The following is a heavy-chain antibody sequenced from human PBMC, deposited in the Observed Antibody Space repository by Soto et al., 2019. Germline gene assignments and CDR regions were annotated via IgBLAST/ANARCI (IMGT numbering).Heavy chain of an antibody. CDR3: ARYRGSGSYPNAGYYYYGMDV. Sequence: QVQLVQSGAEVKKPGSSVKVSCKASGGTFSSYAITWVRQAPGQGLEWMGGIIPIFGTANSARKFQGRVTITADESPSPAYMERSSLGAEDTALYYCARYRGSGSYPNAGYYYYGMDVWGQGTTVTVSS. CDR2: IIPIFGTA. D-gene: IGHD3-10*01. V-gene: IGHV1-69*01. J-gene: IGHJ6*02. CDR1: GGTFSSYA.